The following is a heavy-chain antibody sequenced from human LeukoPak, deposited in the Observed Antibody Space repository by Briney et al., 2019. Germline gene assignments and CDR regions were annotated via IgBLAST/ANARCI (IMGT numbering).Heavy chain of an antibody. J-gene: IGHJ4*02. Sequence: GESLKISCKGSGYSFTSNWIAWVRQMPGKGLEWMGIIYPGDSDTRYSPSLDGQGTISADKSVSTTYLQWSSLQASDTAMYYCARPSSLYGGTSEDYWGQGTLVTVSS. D-gene: IGHD4-23*01. CDR3: ARPSSLYGGTSEDY. CDR2: IYPGDSDT. V-gene: IGHV5-51*01. CDR1: GYSFTSNW.